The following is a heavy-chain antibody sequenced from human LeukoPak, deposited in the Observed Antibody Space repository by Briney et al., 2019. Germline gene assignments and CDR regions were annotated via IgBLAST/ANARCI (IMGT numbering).Heavy chain of an antibody. D-gene: IGHD5-24*01. CDR1: GFTFSSYA. CDR2: IYSGGST. J-gene: IGHJ4*02. V-gene: IGHV3-66*01. Sequence: PGGSLRLSCAASGFTFSSYAMSWVRQAPGKGLEWVSVIYSGGSTYYADSVKGRFTISRDNSKNTLYLQMNSLRAEDTAVYYCARDEVDKEMATIFFDYWGQGTLVTVSS. CDR3: ARDEVDKEMATIFFDY.